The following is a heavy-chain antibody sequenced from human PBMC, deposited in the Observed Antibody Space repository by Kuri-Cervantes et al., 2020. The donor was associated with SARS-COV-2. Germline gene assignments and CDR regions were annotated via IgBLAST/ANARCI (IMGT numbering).Heavy chain of an antibody. Sequence: GSLRLSCTVSGGSISSSSYYWGWIRQPPGKGLEWIGSIYYGGSTYYNPSLKSRVTISVDTSKNQFSLKLSSVTAADTAVYYCARHRYSYGTPDWFDPWGQGTLVTVSS. V-gene: IGHV4-39*01. CDR1: GGSISSSSYY. J-gene: IGHJ5*02. D-gene: IGHD5-18*01. CDR3: ARHRYSYGTPDWFDP. CDR2: IYYGGST.